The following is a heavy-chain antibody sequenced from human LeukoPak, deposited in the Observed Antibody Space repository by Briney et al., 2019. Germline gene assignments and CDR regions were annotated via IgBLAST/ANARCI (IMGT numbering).Heavy chain of an antibody. CDR1: GCTLTELS. J-gene: IGHJ4*02. V-gene: IGHV1-24*01. CDR3: ATGHRRSWDIVGATNFDY. D-gene: IGHD1-26*01. Sequence: ASVKVSCKVSGCTLTELSMHWVRQAPGKGLEWMGGFDPEDGETIYAQKFQGRVTMTEDTSTDTAYMELSSLRSEDTAVYYCATGHRRSWDIVGATNFDYWGQGTLVTVSS. CDR2: FDPEDGET.